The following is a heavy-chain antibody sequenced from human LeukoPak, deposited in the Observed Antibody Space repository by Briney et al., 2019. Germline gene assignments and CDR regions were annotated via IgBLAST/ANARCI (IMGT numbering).Heavy chain of an antibody. D-gene: IGHD6-13*01. J-gene: IGHJ4*02. CDR2: ISSSGSTK. CDR1: GFTFSTYE. Sequence: GGSLRLSCAASGFTFSTYEMNWVRQAPGKGLEWVSYISSSGSTKYYSDSVKGRFTISRDNAKNSLYLQMNSLRAEDTAVYYCARDQSWSPDCWGQGTLVTVSS. CDR3: ARDQSWSPDC. V-gene: IGHV3-48*03.